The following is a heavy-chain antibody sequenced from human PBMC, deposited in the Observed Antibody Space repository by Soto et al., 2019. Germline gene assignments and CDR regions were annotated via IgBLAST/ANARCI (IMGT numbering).Heavy chain of an antibody. D-gene: IGHD2-2*01. J-gene: IGHJ5*02. Sequence: GESLKISCNASGYSFSDYWIGWVLQMPGKGLEWMGIIYPGDSDTRYSPSFQGQVTISADKSISTTYLQWSSLKASDTAMYYCARRGQYCSTSSCRFDPWGQGTRVTV. CDR3: ARRGQYCSTSSCRFDP. CDR1: GYSFSDYW. V-gene: IGHV5-51*01. CDR2: IYPGDSDT.